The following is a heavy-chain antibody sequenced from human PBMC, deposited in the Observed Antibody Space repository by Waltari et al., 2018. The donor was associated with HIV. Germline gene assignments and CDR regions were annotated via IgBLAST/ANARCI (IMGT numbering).Heavy chain of an antibody. D-gene: IGHD3-22*01. J-gene: IGHJ4*02. CDR2: VSSNSASL. Sequence: EVQLVESGGGLVKPGGSLMLSCAASGFSFSDYSMNWVRQAPGMGLVLVAAVSSNSASLNYADSVTGGITIARVNPQNNMYLQMNSVRAEDTAVYFCTRFPDYYASSGYDYWGQGTLVTVSS. CDR3: TRFPDYYASSGYDY. CDR1: GFSFSDYS. V-gene: IGHV3-21*01.